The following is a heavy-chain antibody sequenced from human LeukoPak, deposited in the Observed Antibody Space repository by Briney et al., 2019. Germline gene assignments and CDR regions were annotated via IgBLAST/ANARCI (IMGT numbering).Heavy chain of an antibody. D-gene: IGHD3-3*01. J-gene: IGHJ4*02. CDR1: GFTVNSNY. CDR2: IYSGGST. Sequence: PGGSLRLSCAASGFTVNSNYMSWVRQAPGKGLEWVSFIYSGGSTYYADSVKDRFTISRDNSKNTLYLQMSSLRAEDTAVYYCARAGYDYNYSFDYWGQGTLLTVSS. CDR3: ARAGYDYNYSFDY. V-gene: IGHV3-66*01.